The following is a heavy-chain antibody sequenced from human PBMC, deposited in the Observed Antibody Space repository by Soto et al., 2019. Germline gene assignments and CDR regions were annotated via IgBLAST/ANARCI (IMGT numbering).Heavy chain of an antibody. CDR2: ISAYNGNT. D-gene: IGHD3-3*01. V-gene: IGHV1-18*01. J-gene: IGHJ6*03. Sequence: ASVKVSCKASGYTFTSYGISWVREGPGQGLEWMGWISAYNGNTNYAQKLQGRVTMTTDTSTSTAYMELRSMRSDDTAVYYCARDSQYYDFWSGYHNYMDVWGKGTTVTVSS. CDR3: ARDSQYYDFWSGYHNYMDV. CDR1: GYTFTSYG.